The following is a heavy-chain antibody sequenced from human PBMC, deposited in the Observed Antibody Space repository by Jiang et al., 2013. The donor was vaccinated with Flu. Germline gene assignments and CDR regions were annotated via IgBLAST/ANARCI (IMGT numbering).Heavy chain of an antibody. V-gene: IGHV3-11*04. CDR1: GFTFSDYY. J-gene: IGHJ6*03. CDR2: ISQTGKTI. D-gene: IGHD6-13*01. CDR3: ARHKQQLARGSYYYYMDV. Sequence: VQLVESGGGLVKPGGSLRLSCAASGFTFSDYYMSWVRQAPGKGLEWISYISQTGKTIYYADSVKGRFTVSRDNAKNSLVLQMNSLRAEDTAVYYFARHKQQLARGSYYYYMDVWGKGATVTVSS.